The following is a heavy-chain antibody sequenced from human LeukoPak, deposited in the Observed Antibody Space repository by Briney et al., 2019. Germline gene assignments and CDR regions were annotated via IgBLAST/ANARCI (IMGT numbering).Heavy chain of an antibody. CDR1: GGSLSNYY. V-gene: IGHV4-59*01. Sequence: SETLSLTCTVSGGSLSNYYWSWIRQPPGKGLEWIGYMYYRGRSNYNPSLKSRVTILVDTSKNQFSLKLSSVTAADTAVYYCARYRAFDIWGQGTMVTVSS. J-gene: IGHJ3*02. CDR2: MYYRGRS. CDR3: ARYRAFDI.